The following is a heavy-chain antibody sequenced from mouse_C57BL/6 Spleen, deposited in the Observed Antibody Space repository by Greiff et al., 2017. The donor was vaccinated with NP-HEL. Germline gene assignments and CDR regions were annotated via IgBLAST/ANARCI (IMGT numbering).Heavy chain of an antibody. CDR3: ARLGSSPFAY. J-gene: IGHJ3*01. CDR2: IDPSDSYT. CDR1: GYTFTSYW. Sequence: VQLQQPGAELVMPGASVKLSCKASGYTFTSYWMHWVKQRPGQGLEWIGEIDPSDSYTNYNQKFKGKSTLTVDKSSSTAYMQLSSLTSEDSAVYYCARLGSSPFAYWGQGTLVTVSA. V-gene: IGHV1-69*01. D-gene: IGHD1-1*01.